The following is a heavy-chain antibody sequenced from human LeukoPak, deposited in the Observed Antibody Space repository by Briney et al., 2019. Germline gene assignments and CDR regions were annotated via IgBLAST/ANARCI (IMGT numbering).Heavy chain of an antibody. CDR3: ARGGYSSSWNHQTNWFDP. CDR2: IYHSGST. D-gene: IGHD6-13*01. V-gene: IGHV4-4*02. Sequence: PSETLSLTCAVSGGSISSSTNWWSWVRQPPGKGLEWIGEIYHSGSTNYNPSLKSRVTISVDTSKNQFSLKLSSVTAADTAVYYCARGGYSSSWNHQTNWFDPWGQGTLVTVSS. J-gene: IGHJ5*02. CDR1: GGSISSSTNW.